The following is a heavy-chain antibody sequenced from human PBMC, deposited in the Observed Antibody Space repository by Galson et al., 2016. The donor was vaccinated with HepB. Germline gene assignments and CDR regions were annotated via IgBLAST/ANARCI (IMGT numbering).Heavy chain of an antibody. CDR3: ATDNLAYCGADCYS. Sequence: SLRLSCAASGFTFSSYAMMWVRQTPGKGLAWVSSISGSGRITCYADSVRSRFTISRDNSKSTLYLRMNSLRAEDKAVYYCATDNLAYCGADCYSWGQGTRVTVSS. CDR1: GFTFSSYA. D-gene: IGHD2-21*02. V-gene: IGHV3-23*01. CDR2: ISGSGRIT. J-gene: IGHJ5*02.